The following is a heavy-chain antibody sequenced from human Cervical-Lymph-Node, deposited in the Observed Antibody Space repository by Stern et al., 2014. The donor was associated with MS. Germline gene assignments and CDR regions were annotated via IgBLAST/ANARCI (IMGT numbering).Heavy chain of an antibody. CDR3: AKDLCGNAFDY. CDR1: GFTFSDYG. Sequence: VQLVESGGGVVQPGRSLRLSCEASGFTFSDYGIHWVRQAPGKGLEWVAVISYDGAHKYYTDSVKGRVYNSRDNYKNTGVLQMNNLRSEDTAIYYCAKDLCGNAFDYWGQGTRVTVTS. D-gene: IGHD4-23*01. J-gene: IGHJ4*02. CDR2: ISYDGAHK. V-gene: IGHV3-30*18.